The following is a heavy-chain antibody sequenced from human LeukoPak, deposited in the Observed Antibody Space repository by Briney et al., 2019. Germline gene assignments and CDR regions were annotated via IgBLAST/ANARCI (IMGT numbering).Heavy chain of an antibody. D-gene: IGHD2-2*01. CDR1: GFTFSSYA. CDR2: ISGSGGST. J-gene: IGHJ4*02. V-gene: IGHV3-23*01. Sequence: GGSLRLSCAASGFTFSSYAMSWVRQAPGKGLEWVSAISGSGGSTYYADSVKGRFTISRDNSKNTLYLPMNSLRAEDTAVYYCAKDRDIVVVPAAIVISYFDYWGQGTLVTVSS. CDR3: AKDRDIVVVPAAIVISYFDY.